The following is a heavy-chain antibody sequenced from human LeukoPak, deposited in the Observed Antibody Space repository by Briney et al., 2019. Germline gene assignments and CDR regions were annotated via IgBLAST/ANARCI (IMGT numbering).Heavy chain of an antibody. V-gene: IGHV1-8*03. J-gene: IGHJ6*03. CDR3: ARAPLLYYYMDV. CDR1: GYTFTNYD. CDR2: MNPNSGNT. Sequence: ASVKVSCKASGYTFTNYDINWVRQATGQGLEWMGWMNPNSGNTGYAQKFQGRVTITRNTSISTAYMELSSLRSEDTAVYYCARAPLLYYYMDVWGKGTTVTVSS.